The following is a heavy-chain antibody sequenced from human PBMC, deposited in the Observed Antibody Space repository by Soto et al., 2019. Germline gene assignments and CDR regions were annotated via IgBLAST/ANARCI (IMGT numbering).Heavy chain of an antibody. D-gene: IGHD3-10*02. Sequence: GGALRLSCVGSVFIFSNNGMHWVRQTPGKGLEWVAFMSYDGSDTFYADSVKGRFTISRDNSKNTLFLHMSNLRAEDTAMYYCTIVRVADSALDHWGQGTLVTVSS. J-gene: IGHJ4*02. CDR2: MSYDGSDT. V-gene: IGHV3-30*02. CDR1: VFIFSNNG. CDR3: TIVRVADSALDH.